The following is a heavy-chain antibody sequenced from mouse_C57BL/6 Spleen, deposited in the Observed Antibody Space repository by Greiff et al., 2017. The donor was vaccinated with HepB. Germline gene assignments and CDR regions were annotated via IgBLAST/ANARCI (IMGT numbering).Heavy chain of an antibody. Sequence: VKLMESGAELVRPGTSVKVSCKASGYAFTNYLIEWVKQRPGQGLEWIGVINPGSGGTNYNEKFKGKATLTADKSSSTAYMQLSSLTSEDSAVYFCARNYGSSLAWFAYWGQGTLVTVSA. CDR2: INPGSGGT. J-gene: IGHJ3*01. D-gene: IGHD1-1*01. V-gene: IGHV1-54*01. CDR3: ARNYGSSLAWFAY. CDR1: GYAFTNYL.